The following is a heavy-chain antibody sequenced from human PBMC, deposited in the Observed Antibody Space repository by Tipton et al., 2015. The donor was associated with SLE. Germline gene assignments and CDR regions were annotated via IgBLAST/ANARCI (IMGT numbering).Heavy chain of an antibody. CDR1: GGSISSSSYY. D-gene: IGHD5-12*01. J-gene: IGHJ4*02. Sequence: TLSLTCTVSGGSISSSSYYWGWIRQPPGKGLEWIGNIYYSGSTYYNPSLKSRVTISVDTSKNQFSLKLSSVTAADTAVYYCARSQRGYSGYGALYYFDYWGQGTLVTVSS. CDR2: IYYSGST. V-gene: IGHV4-39*07. CDR3: ARSQRGYSGYGALYYFDY.